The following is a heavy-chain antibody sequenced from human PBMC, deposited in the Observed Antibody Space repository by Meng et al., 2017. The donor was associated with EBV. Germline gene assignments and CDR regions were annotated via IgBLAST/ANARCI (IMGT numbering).Heavy chain of an antibody. CDR2: INPNSGGT. CDR3: ARVGIAVAGTGDY. J-gene: IGHJ4*02. CDR1: GYTLTGYY. D-gene: IGHD6-19*01. Sequence: QGHVGQSGGEVKKPGTSVKVSCKASGYTLTGYYMQWVRQDPGQGLEWMGRINPNSGGTNYAQKFQGRVTMTRDTSISTAYMELSRLRYDDTAVYYCARVGIAVAGTGDYWGQGTLVTVSS. V-gene: IGHV1-2*06.